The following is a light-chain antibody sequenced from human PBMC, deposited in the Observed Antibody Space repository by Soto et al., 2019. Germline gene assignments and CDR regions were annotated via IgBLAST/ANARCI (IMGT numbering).Light chain of an antibody. Sequence: IVLTQSPGTLSLSPGESATLSCRATQSVSSTFLAWYQQKPGQAPRLLIFATSNRATGIPDRFSGSGSGTDFTLTISRLEPEDSAVYYCQEYGSSPLYAFGQGTKLEIK. CDR1: QSVSSTF. V-gene: IGKV3-20*01. J-gene: IGKJ2*01. CDR3: QEYGSSPLYA. CDR2: ATS.